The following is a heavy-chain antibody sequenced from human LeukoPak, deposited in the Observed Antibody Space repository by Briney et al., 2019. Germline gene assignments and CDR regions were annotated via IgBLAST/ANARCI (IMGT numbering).Heavy chain of an antibody. Sequence: PSQTLSLTCTVSGGSISSGSYYWSWIRQPAGKGLEWIGRIYTSGSTNYNPSLKSRVTISVDTSKNQFSLKLSSVTAADTAVYYCARGDYYGSGPYYMDVWGKGTTVTVSS. CDR1: GGSISSGSYY. V-gene: IGHV4-61*02. CDR2: IYTSGST. CDR3: ARGDYYGSGPYYMDV. D-gene: IGHD3-10*01. J-gene: IGHJ6*03.